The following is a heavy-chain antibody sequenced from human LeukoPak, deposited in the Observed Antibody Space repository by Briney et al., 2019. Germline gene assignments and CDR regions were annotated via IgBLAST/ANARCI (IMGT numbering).Heavy chain of an antibody. Sequence: SETLSLTCSVSGYSIRSGYQWGWIRQAPGKGLEWIGSINYSGRTYDNPSLKSRVTISIDTSKNQIFLMLRSTTAADTAHSYCARAEINDYNRYWGQGILVIVSS. CDR1: GYSIRSGYQ. V-gene: IGHV4-38-2*01. CDR3: ARAEINDYNRY. J-gene: IGHJ4*02. CDR2: INYSGRT. D-gene: IGHD4-11*01.